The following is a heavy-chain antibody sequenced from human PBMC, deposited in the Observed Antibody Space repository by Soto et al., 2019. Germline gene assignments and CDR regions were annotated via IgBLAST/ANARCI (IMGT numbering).Heavy chain of an antibody. Sequence: SETLSITCAVYGGSFSGYYWSWIRQPPGKGLEWIGEINHSGSTNYNPSLKSRVTISVDTSKNQFSLKLSSVTAADTAVYYCARGNQPSRVVYYYYYMDVWGKGTTVT. D-gene: IGHD6-13*01. CDR2: INHSGST. J-gene: IGHJ6*03. CDR3: ARGNQPSRVVYYYYYMDV. V-gene: IGHV4-34*01. CDR1: GGSFSGYY.